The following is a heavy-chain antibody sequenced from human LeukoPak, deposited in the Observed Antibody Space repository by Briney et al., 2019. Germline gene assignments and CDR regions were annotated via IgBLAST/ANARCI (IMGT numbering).Heavy chain of an antibody. J-gene: IGHJ6*02. V-gene: IGHV1-2*02. CDR2: INPNSGVT. CDR1: GYTFTGSY. Sequence: ASVKVSCKASGYTFTGSYIHWVRQAPGQGLESMGWINPNSGVTNYAQRFQGRVTMTRDTSVSTVYMELTGLTSADAAIFYCATRLEFSDYVLDVWGQGTTVTVSS. CDR3: ATRLEFSDYVLDV. D-gene: IGHD3-10*01.